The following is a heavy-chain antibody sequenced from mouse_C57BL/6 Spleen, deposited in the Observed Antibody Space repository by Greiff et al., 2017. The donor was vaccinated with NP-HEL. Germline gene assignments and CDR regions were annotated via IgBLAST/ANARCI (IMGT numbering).Heavy chain of an antibody. D-gene: IGHD2-3*01. Sequence: EVKLVESGGGLVQPGGSMKLSCVASGFTFSNYWMNWVRQSPEKGLEWVAQIRLKSDNYATHYAESVKGRFTISRDDSKSSVYLQMNNLRAEDTGIYYCSRWLLRYFDVWGTGTTVTVSS. CDR2: IRLKSDNYAT. CDR3: SRWLLRYFDV. V-gene: IGHV6-3*01. J-gene: IGHJ1*03. CDR1: GFTFSNYW.